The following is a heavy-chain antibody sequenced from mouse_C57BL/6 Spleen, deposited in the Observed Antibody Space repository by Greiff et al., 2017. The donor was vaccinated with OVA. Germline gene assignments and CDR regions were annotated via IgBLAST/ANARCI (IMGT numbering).Heavy chain of an antibody. CDR2: IHPNSGST. D-gene: IGHD2-5*01. CDR1: GYTFTSYW. V-gene: IGHV1-64*01. J-gene: IGHJ4*01. Sequence: QVQLQQPGAELVKPGASVKLSCKASGYTFTSYWMHWVKQRPGQGLEWIGMIHPNSGSTNYNEKFKSKATLTVDKSSSTAYMQLSSLTSEDSAVYYCARGIYYSNYGKGYYAMDYWGQGTSVTVSS. CDR3: ARGIYYSNYGKGYYAMDY.